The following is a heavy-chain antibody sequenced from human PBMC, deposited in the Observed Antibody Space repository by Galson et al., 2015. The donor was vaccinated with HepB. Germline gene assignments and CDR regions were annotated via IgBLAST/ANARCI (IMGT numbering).Heavy chain of an antibody. D-gene: IGHD6-19*01. CDR1: GGSISSSNW. J-gene: IGHJ4*02. CDR2: IYHSGST. V-gene: IGHV4-4*02. Sequence: ETLSLTCAVSGGSISSSNWWSWVRQPPGKGLEWIGEIYHSGSTNYNPSLKSRVTISVDKSKNQFSLKLSSVTAADTAVYYCARDPGLPYSSGRAGYFDYWGQGTLVTVSS. CDR3: ARDPGLPYSSGRAGYFDY.